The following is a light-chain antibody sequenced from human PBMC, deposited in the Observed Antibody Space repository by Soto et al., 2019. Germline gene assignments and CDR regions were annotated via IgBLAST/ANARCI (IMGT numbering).Light chain of an antibody. J-gene: IGKJ5*01. Sequence: PGERATLSCRASQSVSNNYLAWYQQKPGQAPRRLIYGASNRATGIPDRFSGSGSGTDFTLTISRLEPEDFAVYYCQQYGSSSITFGQGTRLEIK. V-gene: IGKV3-20*01. CDR3: QQYGSSSIT. CDR1: QSVSNNY. CDR2: GAS.